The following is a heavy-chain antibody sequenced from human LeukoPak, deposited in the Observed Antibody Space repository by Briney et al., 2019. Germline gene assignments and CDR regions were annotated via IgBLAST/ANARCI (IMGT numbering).Heavy chain of an antibody. D-gene: IGHD2-2*01. V-gene: IGHV4-34*01. CDR1: GGSFSDYF. J-gene: IGHJ6*02. CDR3: ARDVVVVPAAIHYGMDV. CDR2: INHSGRT. Sequence: SETLSLTCAVYGGSFSDYFWGWIRQPPGKGLEWIGEINHSGRTYYNPSLKSRVTISVDTSKNQFSLTPSSVTAADTAVYYCARDVVVVPAAIHYGMDVWGQGTTVTVSS.